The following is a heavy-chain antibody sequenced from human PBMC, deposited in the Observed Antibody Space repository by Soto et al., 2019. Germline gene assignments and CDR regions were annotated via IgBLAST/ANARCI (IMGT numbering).Heavy chain of an antibody. D-gene: IGHD2-2*01. V-gene: IGHV1-8*01. CDR2: MNPNSGNT. CDR1: GYTFTSYD. J-gene: IGHJ6*02. Sequence: QVQLVQSGAEVKKPGASVKVSCKASGYTFTSYDINWVRQATGQGLEWMGWMNPNSGNTGYAQKFQGRVTMTRNTSISTAYMELSSLRSEDTAVYYCARRGRAAAMIDYYYGMDVWGQGTTVTVSS. CDR3: ARRGRAAAMIDYYYGMDV.